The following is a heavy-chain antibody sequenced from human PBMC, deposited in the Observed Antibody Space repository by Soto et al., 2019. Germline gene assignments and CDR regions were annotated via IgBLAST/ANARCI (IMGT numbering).Heavy chain of an antibody. CDR3: ARGKRVLRFLEWWGGAFDI. CDR1: GGSIPRSSYY. V-gene: IGHV4-39*01. CDR2: IYYSGST. J-gene: IGHJ3*02. D-gene: IGHD3-3*01. Sequence: SETPSLNFTVSGGSIPRSSYYLGWIRQPPGKGLEWIGSIYYSGSTYYNPSLKSRVTISVDTSKNQFSLKLSSVTAADTAVYYCARGKRVLRFLEWWGGAFDIWCQGTMVTVSS.